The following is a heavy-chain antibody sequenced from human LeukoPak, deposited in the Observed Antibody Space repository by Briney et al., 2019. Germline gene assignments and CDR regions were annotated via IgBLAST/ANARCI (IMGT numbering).Heavy chain of an antibody. CDR2: IYYSGST. V-gene: IGHV4-59*01. J-gene: IGHJ4*02. CDR3: XXXXXXXSSGYYDHFDY. D-gene: IGHD3-22*01. Sequence: SETLSLTCTVSGGSISSYYWSWIRQPPGKGLEWIGYIYYSGSTNYNPSLKSRVTISVDTSKNQFSLKLSSVTAADTAVYYCXXXXXXXSSGYYDHFDYWGQGTLVTVSS. CDR1: GGSISSYY.